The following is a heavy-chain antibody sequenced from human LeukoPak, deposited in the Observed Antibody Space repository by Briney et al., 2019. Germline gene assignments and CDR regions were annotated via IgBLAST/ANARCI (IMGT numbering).Heavy chain of an antibody. V-gene: IGHV1-8*01. CDR3: ARGSLSSGWYHSDY. J-gene: IGHJ4*02. D-gene: IGHD6-19*01. CDR1: GYTFTNYD. CDR2: MNPNSGNT. Sequence: ASVKVSCKTSGYTFTNYDINWVRQATGQGLEWMGWMNPNSGNTDYAQKFQGRVIMTRNTSISTAYMELSRLGSADTAVYYCARGSLSSGWYHSDYWGRGALVTVSS.